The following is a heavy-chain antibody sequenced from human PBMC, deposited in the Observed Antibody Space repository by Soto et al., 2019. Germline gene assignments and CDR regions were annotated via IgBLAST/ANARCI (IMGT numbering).Heavy chain of an antibody. Sequence: ASVKVSSRASGYTFTGYYMHWVRQAPGQGLEWMGWINPNSGGTNYAQKFQGRVTMTRDTSISTAYMELSRLRSDDTAVYYCARDWGRRDGYKSVYWGQGALVTVSS. D-gene: IGHD5-12*01. CDR3: ARDWGRRDGYKSVY. CDR1: GYTFTGYY. CDR2: INPNSGGT. J-gene: IGHJ4*02. V-gene: IGHV1-2*02.